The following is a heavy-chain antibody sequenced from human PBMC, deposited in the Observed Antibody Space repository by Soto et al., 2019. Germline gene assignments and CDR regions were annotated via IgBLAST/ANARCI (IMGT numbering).Heavy chain of an antibody. V-gene: IGHV6-1*01. CDR2: TYYRSKWYN. CDR1: GDSVSSNSAA. D-gene: IGHD2-2*02. CDR3: ARDSCSSTSCYRGGNFDY. Sequence: SQTLSLTCVISGDSVSSNSAAWNWIRQSPSRGLEWLGRTYYRSKWYNDYAVPVKSRITINPDTSKNQFSLQLNSVTPEDTAVYYCARDSCSSTSCYRGGNFDYWGQGTLVTVSS. J-gene: IGHJ4*02.